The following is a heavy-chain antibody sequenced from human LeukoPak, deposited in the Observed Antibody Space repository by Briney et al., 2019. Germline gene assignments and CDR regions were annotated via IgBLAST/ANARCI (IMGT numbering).Heavy chain of an antibody. CDR3: ARLNSPGWFDP. J-gene: IGHJ5*02. D-gene: IGHD4-23*01. CDR1: GGSISSSTSY. V-gene: IGHV4-39*01. Sequence: SETLSLTCTVSGGSISSSTSYWGWIRQPPGKGLEWIGNIYFRGSTYYNPSLKGRVTISVDTSKNQFSLKLSSVTAADTALYYCARLNSPGWFDPWGQGTLVTVSS. CDR2: IYFRGST.